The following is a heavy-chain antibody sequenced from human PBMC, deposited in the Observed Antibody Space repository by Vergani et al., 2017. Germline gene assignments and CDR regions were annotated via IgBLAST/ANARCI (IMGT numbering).Heavy chain of an antibody. CDR3: ARDVGYYYDSSGYSHWYFDL. D-gene: IGHD3-22*01. V-gene: IGHV4-30-4*08. CDR1: GGSISSGDYY. Sequence: QVQLQESGPGLVKPSQTLSLTCTVSGGSISSGDYYWSWIRQPPGKGLEWIGYIYYSRSTYYNPSLKSRVTISVDTSKNQFSLKLSSVTAADTAVYYCARDVGYYYDSSGYSHWYFDLWGRGTLVTVSS. CDR2: IYYSRST. J-gene: IGHJ2*01.